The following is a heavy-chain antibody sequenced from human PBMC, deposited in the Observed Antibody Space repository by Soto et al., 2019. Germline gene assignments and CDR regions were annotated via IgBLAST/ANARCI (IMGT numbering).Heavy chain of an antibody. J-gene: IGHJ6*02. CDR2: IWYDGNTK. V-gene: IGHV3-33*01. D-gene: IGHD6-19*01. Sequence: RRLSCTASGFTFNSYGFNWVRQAPGKGLEWVAVIWYDGNTKYYADSVKGRFTISRDNLRSTVYLQMNSLTAEDTAVYYCARPLVAPVAGPYYYGMDVWGQGTTVTVSS. CDR1: GFTFNSYG. CDR3: ARPLVAPVAGPYYYGMDV.